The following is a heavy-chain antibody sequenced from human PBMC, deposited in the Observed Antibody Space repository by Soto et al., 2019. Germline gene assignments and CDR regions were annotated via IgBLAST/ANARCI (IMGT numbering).Heavy chain of an antibody. CDR2: VYWDDDK. CDR1: GFSLSTSGVG. J-gene: IGHJ4*02. V-gene: IGHV2-5*02. CDR3: AHSSSRWPLGY. Sequence: QITLKESGPTLVKPTQTLTLTCTFSGFSLSTSGVGVVWLRQPPGKALEWLALVYWDDDKRYSPSLKSRLTITQATSTNQVVLTMNNMDHVDTATYYCAHSSSRWPLGYWGQGALVTASS. D-gene: IGHD4-17*01.